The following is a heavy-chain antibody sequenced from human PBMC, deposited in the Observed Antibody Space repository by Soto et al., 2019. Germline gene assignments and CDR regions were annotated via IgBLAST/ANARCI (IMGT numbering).Heavy chain of an antibody. CDR1: GFTFSSYA. CDR2: IFGSGPTT. J-gene: IGHJ5*02. Sequence: GGSLRLSCAASGFTFSSYAMSWVRQAPGKGLEWVSSIFGSGPTTYYADSVKGRFTISRDNSKSTLYLQMNSLRAEDTAVYYCAKAAPYCGGDCYSEAWGQGTLVTVSS. CDR3: AKAAPYCGGDCYSEA. V-gene: IGHV3-23*01. D-gene: IGHD2-21*02.